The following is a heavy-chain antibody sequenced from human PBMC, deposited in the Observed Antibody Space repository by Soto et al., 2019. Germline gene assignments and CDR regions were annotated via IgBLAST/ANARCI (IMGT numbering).Heavy chain of an antibody. CDR3: ARIKFLGYCSGGSCYITDY. D-gene: IGHD2-15*01. Sequence: GSGPTLVNPTETLTLTCTVSGFSLSNARMGVSWIRQPPGKALEWLAHIFSNDEKSYSTSLKSRLTISKDTSKSQVVLTMTNMDPVDTATYYCARIKFLGYCSGGSCYITDYWGQGTLVTVSS. CDR1: GFSLSNARMG. V-gene: IGHV2-26*01. CDR2: IFSNDEK. J-gene: IGHJ4*02.